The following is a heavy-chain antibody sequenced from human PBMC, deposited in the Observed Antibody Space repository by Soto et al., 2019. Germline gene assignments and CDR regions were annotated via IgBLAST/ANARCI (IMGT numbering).Heavy chain of an antibody. D-gene: IGHD2-2*01. Sequence: QVQLVQSGAEVKKPGSSVKVSCKASGGTFSSYAISWVRQAPGQGLEWMGGIIPIFGTANYAQKFQGRVTITADESTSTAYMELISLRSEDTAVYYCARARRGFNVVVPAAHPESYYYYGMDVWGQGTTVTVSS. V-gene: IGHV1-69*01. CDR2: IIPIFGTA. CDR3: ARARRGFNVVVPAAHPESYYYYGMDV. CDR1: GGTFSSYA. J-gene: IGHJ6*02.